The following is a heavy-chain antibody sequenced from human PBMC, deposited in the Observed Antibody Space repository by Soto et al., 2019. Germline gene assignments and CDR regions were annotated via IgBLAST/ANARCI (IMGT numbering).Heavy chain of an antibody. J-gene: IGHJ6*01. CDR2: IYYTGST. D-gene: IGHD5-12*01. Sequence: AETPSRTCTVSGVSINNYYWTWIRQPPGKILEWIGAIYYTGSTTYNPSLRSRVTFSVDTSKNQFSLSLTSVTAADTAVYYCARGIRYSYSMDVWGQGTTVTVSS. CDR1: GVSINNYY. V-gene: IGHV4-59*01. CDR3: ARGIRYSYSMDV.